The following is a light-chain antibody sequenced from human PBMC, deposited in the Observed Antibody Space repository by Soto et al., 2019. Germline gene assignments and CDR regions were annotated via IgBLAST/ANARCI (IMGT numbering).Light chain of an antibody. CDR2: AAS. CDR3: QHLDSYST. V-gene: IGKV1-9*01. Sequence: DIKLTQSPSFLSASVGDRVTITCRASQGISSYLAWYQQKPGKAPKLLIYAASTLQSGVPSRFSGSGSGTEFTLTISSLQPEDFVTYYCQHLDSYSTFGQGTRLEIK. CDR1: QGISSY. J-gene: IGKJ5*01.